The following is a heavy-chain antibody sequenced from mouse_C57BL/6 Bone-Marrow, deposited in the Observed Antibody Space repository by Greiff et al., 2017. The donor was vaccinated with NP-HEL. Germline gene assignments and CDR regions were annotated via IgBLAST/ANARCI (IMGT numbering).Heavy chain of an antibody. D-gene: IGHD2-3*01. CDR2: IDPSDSET. V-gene: IGHV1-52*01. Sequence: QVQLQQPGAELVRPGSSVKLSCKASGYTFTSYWMHWVKQRPIQGLEWIGNIDPSDSETHYNQKFKDKATLTVDKSSSTAYMQLSSLTSEDSAVYYWARSDGYPWYFDVWGTGTTVTVSS. CDR1: GYTFTSYW. CDR3: ARSDGYPWYFDV. J-gene: IGHJ1*03.